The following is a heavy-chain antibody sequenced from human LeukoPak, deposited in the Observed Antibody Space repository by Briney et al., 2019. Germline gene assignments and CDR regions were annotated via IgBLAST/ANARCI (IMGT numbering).Heavy chain of an antibody. CDR1: GGSISSSY. D-gene: IGHD2-21*02. J-gene: IGHJ4*02. CDR2: ISYSGST. Sequence: SETLSLTCTVSGGSISSSYWSWIRQPPGKGLEWIGYISYSGSTNCNPSLRSRVTISVDTSKNQFSLKLTSVTAADTAIYYCARGWSGGLVTLDYWGQGTLVTVSS. V-gene: IGHV4-59*01. CDR3: ARGWSGGLVTLDY.